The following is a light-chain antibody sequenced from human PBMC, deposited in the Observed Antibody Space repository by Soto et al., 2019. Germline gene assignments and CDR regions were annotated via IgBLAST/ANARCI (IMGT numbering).Light chain of an antibody. J-gene: IGLJ2*01. V-gene: IGLV2-14*03. CDR2: GVS. CDR1: SSDVGGYNY. CDR3: NSYASVNSPVL. Sequence: QSALTQPASLSGSPGQSITISCTGTSSDVGGYNYVSWYQQHPGKAPRLMIYGVSNRPLGVSYRFSGSKSGNTASLTISGLQSEDEADYYCNSYASVNSPVLVGGGTKLTV.